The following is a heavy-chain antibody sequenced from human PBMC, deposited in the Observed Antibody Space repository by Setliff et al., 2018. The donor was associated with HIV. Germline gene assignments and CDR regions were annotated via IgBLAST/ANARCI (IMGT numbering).Heavy chain of an antibody. CDR3: ARATPVAGRVGDFDY. V-gene: IGHV3-48*03. CDR1: GFTFSTYE. D-gene: IGHD6-19*01. Sequence: PGGSLRLSCAASGFTFSTYEMNWVRQAPGKGLEWVSYISSSGDTIYYADSVKLRFTISRDNAKNSLDLQLNYLRAGDTAVYYCARATPVAGRVGDFDYWGQGSLVTVSS. CDR2: ISSSGDTI. J-gene: IGHJ4*02.